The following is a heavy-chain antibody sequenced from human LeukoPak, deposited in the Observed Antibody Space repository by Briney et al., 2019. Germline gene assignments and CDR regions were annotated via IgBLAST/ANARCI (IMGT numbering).Heavy chain of an antibody. CDR2: IYSSGST. Sequence: KPSETLSLTCSVSGGSISSYYWSWIRQPPGRGLEWIGSIYSSGSTNYNPSLKSRATLSVDTSKNQFSLKLTSVTAADTAVYYCARFNYLLYSSSHNWFDPWGQGTLVTVSS. V-gene: IGHV4-59*01. J-gene: IGHJ5*02. D-gene: IGHD6-13*01. CDR3: ARFNYLLYSSSHNWFDP. CDR1: GGSISSYY.